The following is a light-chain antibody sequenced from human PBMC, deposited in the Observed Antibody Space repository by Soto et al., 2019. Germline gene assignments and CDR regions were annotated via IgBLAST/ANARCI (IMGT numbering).Light chain of an antibody. CDR2: GAS. CDR1: GDISKY. CDR3: HKYGSAPLT. V-gene: IGKV1-27*01. Sequence: DIQMTQSPSSLSASVGDRVTISCRATGDISKYLAWYQRKPGKAPTLLIYGASTLQSGVPSRFSGSGSGTEFTLTIGSLQPEDVATYYCHKYGSAPLTFGGGTKVEI. J-gene: IGKJ4*01.